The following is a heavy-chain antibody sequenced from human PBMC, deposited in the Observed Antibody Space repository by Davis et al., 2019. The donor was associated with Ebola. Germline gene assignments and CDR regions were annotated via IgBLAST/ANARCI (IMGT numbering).Heavy chain of an antibody. CDR1: GFTVSSNY. CDR2: INPDGSFT. V-gene: IGHV3-74*01. J-gene: IGHJ4*02. CDR3: ARSSYQPDY. Sequence: GESLKISCAASGFTVSSNYMIWVRQVPGKGLVWVSRINPDGSFTDYADSVRGRFSVSRDSTNNTLYLQMDSLRAEDTAVYYCARSSYQPDYWGQGTLVTVSS. D-gene: IGHD2-2*01.